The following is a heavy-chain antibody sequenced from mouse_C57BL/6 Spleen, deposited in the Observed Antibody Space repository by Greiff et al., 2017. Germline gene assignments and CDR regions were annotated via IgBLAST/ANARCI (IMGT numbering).Heavy chain of an antibody. V-gene: IGHV3-6*01. D-gene: IGHD2-12*01. CDR3: ARENYSFDY. CDR1: GYSITSGYY. Sequence: DVKLVESGPGLVKPSQSLSLTCSVTGYSITSGYYWNWIRQFPGNKLEWMGYISYDGSNNYNPSLKNRISITRDTSKNQFFLKLNSVTTEDTATYYCARENYSFDYWGQGTTLTVSS. J-gene: IGHJ2*01. CDR2: ISYDGSN.